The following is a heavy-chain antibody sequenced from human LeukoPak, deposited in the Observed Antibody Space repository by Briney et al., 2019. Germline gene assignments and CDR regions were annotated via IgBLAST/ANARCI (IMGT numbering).Heavy chain of an antibody. CDR1: GGSFSGYY. CDR3: ARGIAAAGTFPPYYYYMDV. Sequence: PSETLSLTCAVYGGSFSGYYWSWIRQPPGKGLEWIGEINHSGSTNYNPSLKSRVTISVDTSKNQFSLKLSSVSAADTAVYYCARGIAAAGTFPPYYYYMDVWDKGTTVTVSS. J-gene: IGHJ6*03. D-gene: IGHD6-13*01. V-gene: IGHV4-34*01. CDR2: INHSGST.